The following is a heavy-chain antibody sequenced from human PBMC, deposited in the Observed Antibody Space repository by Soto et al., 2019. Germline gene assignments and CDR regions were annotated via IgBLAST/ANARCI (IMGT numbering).Heavy chain of an antibody. J-gene: IGHJ6*02. CDR2: IYYSGST. V-gene: IGHV4-59*08. CDR1: GGSISSYY. Sequence: SETLSLTCTVSGGSISSYYWSWIRQPPGKGLEWIGYIYYSGSTNYNPSLKSRVTISVDTSKNQFSLKLSSVTAADTAVYYCASSLHSRILSLYYYYGMDVWGQGTTVTVSS. CDR3: ASSLHSRILSLYYYYGMDV. D-gene: IGHD2-15*01.